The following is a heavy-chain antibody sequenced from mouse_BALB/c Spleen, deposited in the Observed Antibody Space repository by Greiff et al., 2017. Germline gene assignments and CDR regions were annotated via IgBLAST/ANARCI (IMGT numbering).Heavy chain of an antibody. Sequence: QVQLKESGPGLVAPSQSLSITCTVSGFSLTSYGVHWVRQPPGKGLEWLGVIWAGGSTNYNSALMSRLSISKDNSKTQVFLKMNSLQTDDTAMYYCARRMMTTDGYAMDYWGQGTSVTVSS. CDR1: GFSLTSYG. D-gene: IGHD2-4*01. CDR3: ARRMMTTDGYAMDY. CDR2: IWAGGST. V-gene: IGHV2-9*02. J-gene: IGHJ4*01.